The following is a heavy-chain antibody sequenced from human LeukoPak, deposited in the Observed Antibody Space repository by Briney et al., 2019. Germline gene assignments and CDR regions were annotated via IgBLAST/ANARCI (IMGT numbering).Heavy chain of an antibody. CDR2: IYPGDSDT. CDR3: ARRGVGDGHRDAFDI. V-gene: IGHV5-51*01. J-gene: IGHJ3*02. D-gene: IGHD5-24*01. CDR1: GYSFTNYW. Sequence: GESLKISCKGSGYSFTNYWSAWVRQMPGKGLEWMGIIYPGDSDTKYRPSFQGQVTISADKSRNTAYLQWSSLKASDTAMYYCARRGVGDGHRDAFDIWDQGTMVTVSS.